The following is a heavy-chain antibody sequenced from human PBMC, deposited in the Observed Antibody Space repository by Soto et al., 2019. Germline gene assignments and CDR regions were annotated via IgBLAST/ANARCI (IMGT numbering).Heavy chain of an antibody. J-gene: IGHJ4*02. CDR2: VSASGLNT. Sequence: PGGSLRFSCAASGFTFSSYWMHWVRQAPGKGLEWVSGVSASGLNTDYADSVKGRFTISRDNSKNTLYLQMNSLRAEDTSVYYCAKEGGLSGSYYISSSYYFDYWGQGTLVTVSS. V-gene: IGHV3-NL1*01. D-gene: IGHD1-26*01. CDR3: AKEGGLSGSYYISSSYYFDY. CDR1: GFTFSSYW.